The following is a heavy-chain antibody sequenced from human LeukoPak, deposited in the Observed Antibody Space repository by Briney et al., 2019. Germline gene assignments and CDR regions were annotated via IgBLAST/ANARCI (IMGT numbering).Heavy chain of an antibody. Sequence: ASVKVSCKASGYTFTNFDINWVRQATGQGLEWMGWMNPNSGNAGYVQKFQGRVTITWNASISTAYMDLSSLRSEDTAVYYCVRVGYSNSYDYWGQGTLVTVSS. CDR2: MNPNSGNA. CDR1: GYTFTNFD. CDR3: VRVGYSNSYDY. D-gene: IGHD4-11*01. V-gene: IGHV1-8*03. J-gene: IGHJ4*02.